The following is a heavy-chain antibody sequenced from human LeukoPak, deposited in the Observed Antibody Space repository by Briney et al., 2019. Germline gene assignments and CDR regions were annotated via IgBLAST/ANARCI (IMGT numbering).Heavy chain of an antibody. J-gene: IGHJ4*02. CDR1: GFTFSSYS. V-gene: IGHV3-21*01. Sequence: GGSLRLSCAAPGFTFSSYSMNWVHQAPGKGLEWVSSISSSSSYIYYADSVKGRFTISRDNAKNSLYLQMNSLRAEDTAVYYCARCDSSSWTNPDYWGQGTLVTVSS. CDR3: ARCDSSSWTNPDY. D-gene: IGHD6-13*01. CDR2: ISSSSSYI.